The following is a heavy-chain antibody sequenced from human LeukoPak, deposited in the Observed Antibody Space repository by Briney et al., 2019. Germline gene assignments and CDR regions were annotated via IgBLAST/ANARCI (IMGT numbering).Heavy chain of an antibody. J-gene: IGHJ4*02. Sequence: SRVTISVDTSKNQFSLKLSSVTAADTAVYYCARWYSYCTNGVCYGGLDYWGQGTLVTVSS. D-gene: IGHD2-8*01. V-gene: IGHV4-34*01. CDR3: ARWYSYCTNGVCYGGLDY.